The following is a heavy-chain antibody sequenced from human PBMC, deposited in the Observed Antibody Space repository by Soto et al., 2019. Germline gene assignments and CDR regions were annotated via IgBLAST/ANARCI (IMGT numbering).Heavy chain of an antibody. CDR2: ISSSSRFT. D-gene: IGHD3-9*01. Sequence: GWSLRLSCAASGFTFSDYFMSWIRQAPGKGLEWVSYISSSSRFTSYADSVKGRFTISRDNAQNSLYLQMNSLRVEDTAVYYCASLRPGYYELLTSFGALDIWGQGSKVTVSS. J-gene: IGHJ3*02. CDR3: ASLRPGYYELLTSFGALDI. CDR1: GFTFSDYF. V-gene: IGHV3-11*06.